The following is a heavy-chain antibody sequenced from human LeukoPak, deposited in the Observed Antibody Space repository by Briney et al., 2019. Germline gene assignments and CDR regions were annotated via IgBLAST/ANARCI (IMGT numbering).Heavy chain of an antibody. Sequence: SETLSLTCTVSGGSISSYYWSWIRQPPGKGLEWIGYIYYSGSTNYNPSLKSRVTISVDTSKNQFSLKLSSVTAAGTAVYYCARQYGIFGVVIVPLMDVWGQGTTVTVSS. CDR1: GGSISSYY. J-gene: IGHJ6*02. D-gene: IGHD3-3*01. V-gene: IGHV4-59*08. CDR3: ARQYGIFGVVIVPLMDV. CDR2: IYYSGST.